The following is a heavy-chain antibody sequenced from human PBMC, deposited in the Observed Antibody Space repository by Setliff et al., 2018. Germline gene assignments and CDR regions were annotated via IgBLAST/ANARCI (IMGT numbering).Heavy chain of an antibody. CDR1: GFTLTSYP. CDR3: TRDFLGATASLDI. V-gene: IGHV1-3*01. Sequence: ASVKVSCKASGFTLTSYPIHWVRQAPGQRLEWMGWINPDNGNRKYSQRFQGRVTITRDTSASTVFLELSTLRSEDTAVYYCTRDFLGATASLDIWGQGTMVT. J-gene: IGHJ3*02. CDR2: INPDNGNR. D-gene: IGHD3-3*01.